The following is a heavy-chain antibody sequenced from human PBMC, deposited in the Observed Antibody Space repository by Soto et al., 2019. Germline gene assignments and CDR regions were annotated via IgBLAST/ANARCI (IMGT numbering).Heavy chain of an antibody. CDR2: IYYSGST. V-gene: IGHV4-4*02. D-gene: IGHD2-21*02. CDR3: ARLGCDSLFGSLDY. Sequence: SETLSLTCAVSGGSISSGDWCWSWVRQSPGKGLEWIGEIYYSGSTTYNPSLKSRVTISADKSENQFSLRLSSVTAADTAVYYCARLGCDSLFGSLDYWCQGTLVTVSS. CDR1: GGSISSGDW. J-gene: IGHJ4*02.